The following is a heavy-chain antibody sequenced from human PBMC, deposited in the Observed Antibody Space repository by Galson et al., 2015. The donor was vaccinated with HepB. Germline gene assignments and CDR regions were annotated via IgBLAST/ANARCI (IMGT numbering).Heavy chain of an antibody. CDR2: IYHSGST. CDR3: ARTTVTLETGLWLLRPVYFDY. J-gene: IGHJ4*02. V-gene: IGHV4-4*02. CDR1: GGSISSSNW. D-gene: IGHD4-17*01. Sequence: SETLSLTCAVSGGSISSSNWWSWVRQPPGKGLEWIGEIYHSGSTNYNPSLKSRVTISVDKSKNQFSLKLSSVTAADTAVYYCARTTVTLETGLWLLRPVYFDYWGQGTLVTVSS.